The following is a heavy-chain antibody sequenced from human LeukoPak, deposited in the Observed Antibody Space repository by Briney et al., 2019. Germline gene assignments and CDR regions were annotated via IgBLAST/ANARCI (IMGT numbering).Heavy chain of an antibody. D-gene: IGHD3-3*01. CDR3: ARVSFSLDALDDFWSGYWDFDY. Sequence: ASVKVSCKASGYTFTSYGISWVRRAPGQGLEWMGWISAYNGNTNYAQKLQGRVTMTTDTSTSTAYMELRSLRSDDTAVYYCARVSFSLDALDDFWSGYWDFDYWGQGTLVTVSS. J-gene: IGHJ4*02. CDR2: ISAYNGNT. CDR1: GYTFTSYG. V-gene: IGHV1-18*01.